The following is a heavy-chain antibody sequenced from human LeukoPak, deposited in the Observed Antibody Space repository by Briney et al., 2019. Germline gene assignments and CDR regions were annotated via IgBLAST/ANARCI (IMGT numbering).Heavy chain of an antibody. V-gene: IGHV4-39*07. J-gene: IGHJ4*02. CDR1: GGSISSSSYY. Sequence: SETLSLTCTVSGGSISSSSYYWGWIRQPPGKGLEWIGSIYYSGSTYYNPSLKSRVTISVDTSKNQFSLKLSSVTAADTAVYYCARDGFGYYDSGTYWGQGTLVTVSS. CDR2: IYYSGST. CDR3: ARDGFGYYDSGTY. D-gene: IGHD3-10*01.